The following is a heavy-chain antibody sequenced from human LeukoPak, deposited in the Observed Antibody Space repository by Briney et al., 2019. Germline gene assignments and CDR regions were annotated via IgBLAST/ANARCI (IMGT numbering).Heavy chain of an antibody. V-gene: IGHV3-30*03. CDR2: ISSDGSRK. CDR1: GFTFSSHG. J-gene: IGHJ4*02. D-gene: IGHD3-3*01. CDR3: ARDRAWNYFDS. Sequence: GGSLRLSCAPSGFTFSSHGMHWVRQAPGKGLEWVAIISSDGSRKYYAHSVEGRFTISRDSSKNTLYLQMDSLRAEDTAVYYCARDRAWNYFDSWGQGTLVTVSS.